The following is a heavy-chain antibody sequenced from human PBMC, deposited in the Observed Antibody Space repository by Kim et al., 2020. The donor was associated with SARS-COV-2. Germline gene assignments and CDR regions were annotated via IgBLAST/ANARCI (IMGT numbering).Heavy chain of an antibody. CDR1: GFTFSSYG. Sequence: GGSLRLSCAASGFTFSSYGMHWVRQAPGKGLEWVAVIWYDGSNKYYADSVKGRFTISRDNSKNTLYLQMNSLRAEDTAVYYCARDRITMVRGVRVPYLDYWGQGTLVTVSS. D-gene: IGHD3-10*01. J-gene: IGHJ4*02. CDR3: ARDRITMVRGVRVPYLDY. V-gene: IGHV3-33*08. CDR2: IWYDGSNK.